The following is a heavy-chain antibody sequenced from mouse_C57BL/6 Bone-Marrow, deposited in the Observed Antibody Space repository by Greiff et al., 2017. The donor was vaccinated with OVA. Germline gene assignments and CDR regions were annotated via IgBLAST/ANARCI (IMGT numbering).Heavy chain of an antibody. J-gene: IGHJ4*01. V-gene: IGHV1-81*01. D-gene: IGHD1-1*01. CDR3: ARGRYYGSSHPYDARDY. Sequence: VQLQQSGAELARPGASVKLSCKASGYTFTSYGISWVKQRTGQGLEWIGEIYPRSGNTYYNEKFKGKATLTADKSSSTAYMELRRLTSEDCAVYFGARGRYYGSSHPYDARDYWGQGTSVTVSA. CDR2: IYPRSGNT. CDR1: GYTFTSYG.